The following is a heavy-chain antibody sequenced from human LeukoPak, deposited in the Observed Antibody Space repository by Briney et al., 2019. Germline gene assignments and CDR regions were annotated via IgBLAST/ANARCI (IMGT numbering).Heavy chain of an antibody. V-gene: IGHV3-23*01. CDR2: ISGSGGST. Sequence: PGGSLRLSCAASGFTFSSYAMSWVRQAPGKGLEWVSAISGSGGSTYYADSVKGRFTISRDNCKNTLYLQMNSLRAEDTAVYYCAKVEYVDTAMGTFDYWGQGTLVTVSS. D-gene: IGHD5-18*01. CDR1: GFTFSSYA. J-gene: IGHJ4*02. CDR3: AKVEYVDTAMGTFDY.